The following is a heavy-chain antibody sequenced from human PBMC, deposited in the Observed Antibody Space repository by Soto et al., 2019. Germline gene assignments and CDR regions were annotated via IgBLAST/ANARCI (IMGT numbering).Heavy chain of an antibody. Sequence: QVQLVESGGGVVQPGRSLRLSCAASGFTFSSYAMHWVRQAPGTGLEWVAVISYDGSNKYYADSVKGRFTISRDNSKKSLYLQMNSLRAEDTAVYYCARAYSSSWAGAFDIWGQGTMVTVSS. V-gene: IGHV3-30-3*01. CDR2: ISYDGSNK. J-gene: IGHJ3*02. CDR3: ARAYSSSWAGAFDI. CDR1: GFTFSSYA. D-gene: IGHD6-13*01.